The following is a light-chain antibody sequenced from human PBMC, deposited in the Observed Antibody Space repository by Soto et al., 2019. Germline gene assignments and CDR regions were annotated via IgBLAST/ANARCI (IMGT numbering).Light chain of an antibody. CDR1: QSVSSS. CDR3: QQYVSSGT. CDR2: DAS. J-gene: IGKJ1*01. V-gene: IGKV3D-20*01. Sequence: EVVLKQSPATLSLYPGATATLSCGASQSVSSSLAWYQQKPGQAPRLLIYDASSRATGIPDRFSGSGSVTDFTLTISRLEPEDFAVYYCQQYVSSGTSGQGTK.